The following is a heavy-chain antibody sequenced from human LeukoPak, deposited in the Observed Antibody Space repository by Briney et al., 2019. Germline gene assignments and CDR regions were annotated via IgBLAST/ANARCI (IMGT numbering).Heavy chain of an antibody. D-gene: IGHD2-21*02. CDR3: ARGGFAHWVTAVGFDY. J-gene: IGHJ4*02. CDR2: IYYSGST. CDR1: GGSISNKY. Sequence: SETLSLTCTVSGGSISNKYWSWIRQPPGKGLEWIGYIYYSGSTNYNPSLKSRVTISLDTSKNQFSLKLSSVTAADTAVYYCARGGFAHWVTAVGFDYWGQGTLVTVSS. V-gene: IGHV4-59*01.